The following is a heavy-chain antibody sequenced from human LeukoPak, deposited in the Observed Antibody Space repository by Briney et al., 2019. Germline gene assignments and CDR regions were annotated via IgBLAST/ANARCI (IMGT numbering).Heavy chain of an antibody. Sequence: GGSLRLSCAASGFTVSSNYMSWVRQAPGKVLEWVSYISSSGSTIYYADSVKGRFTISRDNAKNSLYLQMNSLRAEDTAVYYCARDRIAVAATETSFDYWGQGTLVTVSS. V-gene: IGHV3-11*04. CDR1: GFTVSSNY. D-gene: IGHD6-19*01. J-gene: IGHJ4*02. CDR2: ISSSGSTI. CDR3: ARDRIAVAATETSFDY.